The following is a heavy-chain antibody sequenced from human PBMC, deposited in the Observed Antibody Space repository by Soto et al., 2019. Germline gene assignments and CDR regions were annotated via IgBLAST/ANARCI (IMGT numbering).Heavy chain of an antibody. CDR2: IYHSGST. V-gene: IGHV4-59*12. D-gene: IGHD3-9*01. CDR1: GGSLSSYY. J-gene: IGHJ3*02. Sequence: PSETLSLTCTVSGGSLSSYYWSWIRQPPGKGLEWIGYIYHSGSTNYNPSLKSRVTISVDKSNNQFSLKLSSVTAADTAVYYCARFSPRTYYDILTGSYLDAFDIWGQGAMVTVSS. CDR3: ARFSPRTYYDILTGSYLDAFDI.